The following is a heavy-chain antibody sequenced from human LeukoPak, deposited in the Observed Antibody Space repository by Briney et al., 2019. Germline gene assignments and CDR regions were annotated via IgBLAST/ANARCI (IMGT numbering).Heavy chain of an antibody. CDR1: GFTFSSYA. V-gene: IGHV3-30-3*01. CDR3: ASGMTTVTPGYYGMDV. Sequence: PGGSLRLSCAASGFTFSSYAMHWVRQAPGKGLEWVAVISYDGSNKYYADSVKGRFTISRDNSKNTLYLQMNSLRAEDTAVYYCASGMTTVTPGYYGMDVWGQGTTVTVSS. J-gene: IGHJ6*02. CDR2: ISYDGSNK. D-gene: IGHD4-17*01.